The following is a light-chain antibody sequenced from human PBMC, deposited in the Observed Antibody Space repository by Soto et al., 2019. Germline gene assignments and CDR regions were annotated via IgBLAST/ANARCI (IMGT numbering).Light chain of an antibody. J-gene: IGKJ2*01. CDR1: QSVSPSY. Sequence: EIVLTQSPGSLSLSPGERATLSCRASQSVSPSYLGWYQLKPGQPPRLLVYGASSRATGIPDRFSGGGWGTDFTLTISRLEPEDSAVYYCHHYAKTFGQGTRLEIK. CDR3: HHYAKT. CDR2: GAS. V-gene: IGKV3-20*01.